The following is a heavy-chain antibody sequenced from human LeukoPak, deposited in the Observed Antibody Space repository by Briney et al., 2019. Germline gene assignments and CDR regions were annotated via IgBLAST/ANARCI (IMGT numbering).Heavy chain of an antibody. V-gene: IGHV1-18*01. J-gene: IGHJ4*02. CDR2: ISGYNGNT. CDR3: ARADSSGYYSPFDY. Sequence: ASVKVSCKASGYTFTSYGITWVRQAPGQGLEWMGWISGYNGNTNYAQKFQGRVTMTTDTSTSTAYMELSSLRSEDTAVYYCARADSSGYYSPFDYWGQGTLVTVSS. D-gene: IGHD3-22*01. CDR1: GYTFTSYG.